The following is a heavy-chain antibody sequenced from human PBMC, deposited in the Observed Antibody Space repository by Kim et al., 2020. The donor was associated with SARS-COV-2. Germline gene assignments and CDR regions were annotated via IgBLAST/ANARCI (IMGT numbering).Heavy chain of an antibody. CDR2: ISSSSSYI. V-gene: IGHV3-21*01. Sequence: LSLTCAASGFTFSSYSMNWVRQAPGKGLEWVSSISSSSSYIYYADSVKGRFTISRDNAKNSLYLQMNSLRAEDTAVYYCARFRPGPQYDILTGYYSDYYYYYGMDVWGQGTTVTVSS. CDR3: ARFRPGPQYDILTGYYSDYYYYYGMDV. CDR1: GFTFSSYS. D-gene: IGHD3-9*01. J-gene: IGHJ6*02.